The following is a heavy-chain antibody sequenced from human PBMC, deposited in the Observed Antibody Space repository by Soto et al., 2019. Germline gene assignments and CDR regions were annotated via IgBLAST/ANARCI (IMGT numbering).Heavy chain of an antibody. J-gene: IGHJ4*02. CDR3: AREATMFRGSFFDY. Sequence: PSETLSLTCTVSNGSINNYYWSWIRQPPGEGPEWIGYISYSATTSSNPALKSRVTMSVDTSNNQFHLKLSSVTAADTALYYCAREATMFRGSFFDYWGRGILVTVYS. V-gene: IGHV4-59*01. CDR2: ISYSATT. CDR1: NGSINNYY. D-gene: IGHD3-16*02.